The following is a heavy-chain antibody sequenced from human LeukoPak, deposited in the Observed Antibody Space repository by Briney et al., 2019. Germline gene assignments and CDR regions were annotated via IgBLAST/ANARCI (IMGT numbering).Heavy chain of an antibody. CDR3: AKDQVAGTTSRFFHY. D-gene: IGHD6-19*01. Sequence: GVSLRLLCAASVFILYSYAMSWLRHAPGGGVEWVSSVSCCGGSTYYADSVERRFTISRDNSKNTLYLQMNSLRAEDTAVYYCAKDQVAGTTSRFFHYWGQGTPVTVSS. V-gene: IGHV3-23*01. J-gene: IGHJ4*02. CDR1: VFILYSYA. CDR2: VSCCGGST.